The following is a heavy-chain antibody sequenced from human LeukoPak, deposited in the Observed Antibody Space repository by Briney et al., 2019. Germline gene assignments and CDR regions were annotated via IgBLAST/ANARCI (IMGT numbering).Heavy chain of an antibody. CDR1: GGSVGSGTHY. CDR2: IYYSGST. V-gene: IGHV4-61*01. J-gene: IGHJ4*02. D-gene: IGHD2-21*01. CDR3: ARGFHIAPDY. Sequence: SETLSLTCTVSGGSVGSGTHYWSWIRQPPGKGLEWIGYIYYSGSTNYNPSLKSRVTISVDTSKNQFSLKLSSVTAADTAVYYCARGFHIAPDYWGQGTLVTVSS.